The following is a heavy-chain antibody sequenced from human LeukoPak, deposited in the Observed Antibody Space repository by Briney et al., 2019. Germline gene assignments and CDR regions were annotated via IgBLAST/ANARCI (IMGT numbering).Heavy chain of an antibody. J-gene: IGHJ3*02. V-gene: IGHV1-69*13. CDR2: IIPVFGTA. Sequence: SVKVSCKASGGTFSSYAISWVRQAPGQGLEWMGGIIPVFGTANYAQKFQGRVTITADESTSTAYMELSSLKSEDTAVYYCARDRVVGLGIDNAFDIWGHGTMVTVSS. CDR3: ARDRVVGLGIDNAFDI. D-gene: IGHD2-15*01. CDR1: GGTFSSYA.